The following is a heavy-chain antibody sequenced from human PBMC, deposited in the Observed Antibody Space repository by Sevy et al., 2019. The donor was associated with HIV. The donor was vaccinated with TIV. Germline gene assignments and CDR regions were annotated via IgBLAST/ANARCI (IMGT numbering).Heavy chain of an antibody. V-gene: IGHV4-59*01. CDR3: ARDSAVVPRALVY. D-gene: IGHD2-21*01. CDR2: LYYSGSI. Sequence: SETLSLTCNVSGDSISSYFWSWFRQPPGKGLEWIGYLYYSGSIEYNPSLRSRVTISVDTSKKHLSMKLRSVTAADTAMYYCARDSAVVPRALVYWGQGTLVTVSS. CDR1: GDSISSYF. J-gene: IGHJ4*02.